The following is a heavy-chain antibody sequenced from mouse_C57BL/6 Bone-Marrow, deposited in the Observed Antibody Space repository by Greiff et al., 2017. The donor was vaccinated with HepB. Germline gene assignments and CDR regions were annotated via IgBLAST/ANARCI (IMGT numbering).Heavy chain of an antibody. Sequence: VQLKESGPELVKPGASVKIPCKASGYTFTDYNMDWVKQSHGKSLEWIGDINPNNGGTIYNQKFKGKATLTVDKSSSTAYMELRSLTSEDTAVYYCAKTYYSTPLAMDYWGQGTSVTVSS. CDR2: INPNNGGT. CDR3: AKTYYSTPLAMDY. CDR1: GYTFTDYN. V-gene: IGHV1-18*01. J-gene: IGHJ4*01. D-gene: IGHD2-5*01.